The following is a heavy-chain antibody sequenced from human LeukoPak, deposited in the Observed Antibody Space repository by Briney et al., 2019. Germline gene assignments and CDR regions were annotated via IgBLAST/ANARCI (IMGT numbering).Heavy chain of an antibody. CDR2: IYTSGST. Sequence: SETLSLTCTVSGGSISSGSYYWSWIRQPAGKGLEWIGRIYTSGSTNYNPSLKSRVTISVDTSKNQFSLKLSSVTAADTAVYYCARTRSAAVLNYYYMDVWGKGTTVTVSS. V-gene: IGHV4-61*02. J-gene: IGHJ6*03. D-gene: IGHD6-13*01. CDR3: ARTRSAAVLNYYYMDV. CDR1: GGSISSGSYY.